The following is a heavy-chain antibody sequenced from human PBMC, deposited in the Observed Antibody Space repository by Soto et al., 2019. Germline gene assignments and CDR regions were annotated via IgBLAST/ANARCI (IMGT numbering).Heavy chain of an antibody. D-gene: IGHD3-10*01. CDR1: GFTFSSYW. J-gene: IGHJ4*02. CDR2: IKQDGSEK. Sequence: EVQLVESGGGLVQPGGSLRLSCAASGFTFSSYWMSWVRQAPGKGLEWVANIKQDGSEKYYVDSVKGRFTISRDNAKNSLYLQMNSLRGEDTAVYYCAREGMITMVRGVISAYFDYWGQGTLVTVSS. CDR3: AREGMITMVRGVISAYFDY. V-gene: IGHV3-7*01.